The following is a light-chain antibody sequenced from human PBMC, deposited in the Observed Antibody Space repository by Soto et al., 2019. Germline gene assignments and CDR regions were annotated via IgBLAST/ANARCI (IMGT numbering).Light chain of an antibody. CDR3: QQYNRWPFT. CDR1: QSVISN. J-gene: IGKJ3*01. V-gene: IGKV3-15*01. CDR2: GAS. Sequence: EMVMTQSPVTLSVSPGESATLSCRASQSVISNLAWYQQKPGQAPRLLIYGASTRATGIRDRFSGSGSGTEYTLTISSLQTGDFAVYYCQQYNRWPFTFGPGTKVDIK.